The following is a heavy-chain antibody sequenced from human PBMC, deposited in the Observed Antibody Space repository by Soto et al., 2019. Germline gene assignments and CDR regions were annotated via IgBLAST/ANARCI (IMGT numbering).Heavy chain of an antibody. CDR3: ARDTYGSGSRHSYYYYYYGMDV. V-gene: IGHV4-59*01. J-gene: IGHJ6*02. CDR1: GGSISSYY. CDR2: IYYSGST. Sequence: SDTLSLTCTVSGGSISSYYWSWIRQPPGKGLEWIGYIYYSGSTNYNPSLKSRVTISVDTSKNQFSLKLSSVTAADTAVYYCARDTYGSGSRHSYYYYYYGMDVWGQGTTVTVSS. D-gene: IGHD3-10*01.